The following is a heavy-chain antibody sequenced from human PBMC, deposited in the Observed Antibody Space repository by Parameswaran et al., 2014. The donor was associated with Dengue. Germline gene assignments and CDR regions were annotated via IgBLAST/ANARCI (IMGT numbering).Heavy chain of an antibody. CDR2: IYPGDSDT. Sequence: VRQMPGKGLEWMGIIYPGDSDTRYSPSFQGQVTISADKSISTAYLQWSSLKASDTAMYYCARHKRRHSWLLGPQGFDYWGQGTLVTVSS. D-gene: IGHD3-22*01. CDR3: ARHKRRHSWLLGPQGFDY. V-gene: IGHV5-51*01. J-gene: IGHJ4*02.